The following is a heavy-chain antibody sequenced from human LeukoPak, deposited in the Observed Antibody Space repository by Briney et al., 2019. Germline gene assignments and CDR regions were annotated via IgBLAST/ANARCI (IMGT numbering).Heavy chain of an antibody. CDR3: AKDPFYVWGSYRYGYMDV. V-gene: IGHV3-30*02. J-gene: IGHJ6*03. CDR1: GFTFSGSA. D-gene: IGHD3-16*02. Sequence: GGSLRLSCAASGFTFSGSAMHWVRQAPGKGLEWVAFIRYDGSNKYYADSAKGRFTISRDNSKNTRYLQMNSLRAEDTAVYYCAKDPFYVWGSYRYGYMDVWGKGTTVTISS. CDR2: IRYDGSNK.